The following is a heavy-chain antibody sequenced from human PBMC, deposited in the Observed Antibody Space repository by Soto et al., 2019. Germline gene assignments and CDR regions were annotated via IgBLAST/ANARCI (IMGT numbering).Heavy chain of an antibody. Sequence: GESLRLSFASSGFTFSSYSMNWFRQSPGKRPESVSSISSSSSYIYYADSVKGRFTISRDNAKNSLYLQMNSLRAEDTAVYYCASGGYYDSSGYYWSSPAYYGMDVWGQGNTVTVSS. V-gene: IGHV3-21*01. D-gene: IGHD3-22*01. CDR2: ISSSSSYI. CDR1: GFTFSSYS. J-gene: IGHJ6*02. CDR3: ASGGYYDSSGYYWSSPAYYGMDV.